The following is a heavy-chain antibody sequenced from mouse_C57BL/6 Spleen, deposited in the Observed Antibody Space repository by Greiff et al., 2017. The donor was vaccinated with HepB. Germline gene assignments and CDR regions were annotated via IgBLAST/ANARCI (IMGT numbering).Heavy chain of an antibody. CDR2: IYPGDGDT. CDR3: AISHSNYPLFAY. D-gene: IGHD2-5*01. CDR1: GYAFSSSW. J-gene: IGHJ3*01. V-gene: IGHV1-82*01. Sequence: VQLQQSGPELVKPGDSVKISCKASGYAFSSSWMNWVKQRPGKGLEWIGRIYPGDGDTNYNGKFKGKATLTADKSSSTADMQHSSLTSEDPAVYFWAISHSNYPLFAYWGQGTLVTVSA.